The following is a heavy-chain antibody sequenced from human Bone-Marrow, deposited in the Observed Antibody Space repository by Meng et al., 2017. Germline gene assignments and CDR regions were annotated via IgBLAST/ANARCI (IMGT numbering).Heavy chain of an antibody. CDR1: GGSFIDYY. Sequence: QVHPLQRGAGLLNPSATLSLTCVVSGGSFIDYYWSWIRQPPGKGLEWIGEINHSGSTNYNPSLESRATISVDTSQNNLSLKLSSVTAADSAVYYCARGPTTMAHDFDYWGQGTLVTVSS. D-gene: IGHD4-11*01. CDR2: INHSGST. CDR3: ARGPTTMAHDFDY. V-gene: IGHV4-34*01. J-gene: IGHJ4*02.